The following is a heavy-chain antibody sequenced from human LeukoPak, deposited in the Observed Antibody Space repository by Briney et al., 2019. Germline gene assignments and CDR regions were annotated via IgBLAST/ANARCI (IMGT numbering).Heavy chain of an antibody. D-gene: IGHD6-13*01. CDR3: ARALPRQQLVHFDY. J-gene: IGHJ4*02. CDR2: IIPILGIA. Sequence: ASVKVSCKAAGGTFSSYAISSVPQAPGQGLEWMGRIIPILGIANYAQKFQGRVTITADKSTSTAYMELSSLRSEDTAVYYCARALPRQQLVHFDYWGQGTLVTVSS. V-gene: IGHV1-69*04. CDR1: GGTFSSYA.